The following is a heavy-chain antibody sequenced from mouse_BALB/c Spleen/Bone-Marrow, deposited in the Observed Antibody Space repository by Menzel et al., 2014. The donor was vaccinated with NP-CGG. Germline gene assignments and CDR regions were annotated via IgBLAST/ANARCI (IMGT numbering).Heavy chain of an antibody. CDR2: IDPYDSET. D-gene: IGHD2-10*02. Sequence: QVQLKESGAELVRPGTSVKLSCKASGYTFTSYWMNWVKQRPEQGLEWIGRIDPYDSETHYNQKFKDKAILTVDKSPSTAYMQLSSLTSEDSAVYYCARRALDAMDYWGQGTSVTVSS. CDR3: ARRALDAMDY. CDR1: GYTFTSYW. V-gene: IGHV1-52*01. J-gene: IGHJ4*01.